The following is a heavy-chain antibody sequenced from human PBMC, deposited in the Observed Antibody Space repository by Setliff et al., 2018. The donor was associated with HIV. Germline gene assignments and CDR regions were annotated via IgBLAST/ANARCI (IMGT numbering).Heavy chain of an antibody. CDR2: IYYSGST. V-gene: IGHV4-39*01. CDR1: GGSINSSHYY. CDR3: ARRVLTTVITLAFDR. D-gene: IGHD4-17*01. J-gene: IGHJ3*01. Sequence: SETLSLTCSVSGGSINSSHYYWGWIRQPPGKGPEWIGSIYYSGSTYYSPSLTSRLAMLIDTSKNQFSLKLSSVTAADTAVYYCARRVLTTVITLAFDRWGQGTMVTVSS.